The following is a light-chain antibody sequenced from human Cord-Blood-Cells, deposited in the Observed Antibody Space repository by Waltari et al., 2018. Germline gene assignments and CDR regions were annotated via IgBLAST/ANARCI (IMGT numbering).Light chain of an antibody. Sequence: DIVMTQSPDSLAVFLGERAPINCKSSQSVLYSSNNKNYLAWYQQKPGQPPKLLIYWASTRESGVPDRFRGSGSGTDFTLTISSLQAEDVAVYYCQQYYSTRTFGQGTKVEIK. V-gene: IGKV4-1*01. CDR3: QQYYSTRT. J-gene: IGKJ1*01. CDR2: WAS. CDR1: QSVLYSSNNKNY.